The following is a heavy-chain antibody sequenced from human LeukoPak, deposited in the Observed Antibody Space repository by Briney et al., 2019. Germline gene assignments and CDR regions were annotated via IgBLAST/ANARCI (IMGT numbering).Heavy chain of an antibody. CDR1: GYTFTTYG. V-gene: IGHV1-18*01. CDR3: ARDVGLYIISPPPFDY. CDR2: ISGYNGNT. J-gene: IGHJ4*02. Sequence: GASVKVSCKTSGYTFTTYGILWVRQAPGQGLEWMGWISGYNGNTNYAQKLQGGVTMTTDTSTSTAYMELRSLISDDTAVYYCARDVGLYIISPPPFDYGGQGPLVTVSS. D-gene: IGHD1-14*01.